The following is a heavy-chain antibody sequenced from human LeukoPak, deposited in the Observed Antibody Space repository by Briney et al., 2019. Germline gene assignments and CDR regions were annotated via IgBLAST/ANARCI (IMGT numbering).Heavy chain of an antibody. Sequence: ASVKVSCKASGYTFTSYDINWVRQATGQGLEWMGWMNPNSGNTGYAQKFQGRVTMTRDTSISTAYMELSRLRSDDTAVYYCAREPYYYDSSGYNWFDPWGQGTLVTVSS. CDR3: AREPYYYDSSGYNWFDP. CDR2: MNPNSGNT. D-gene: IGHD3-22*01. V-gene: IGHV1-8*01. J-gene: IGHJ5*02. CDR1: GYTFTSYD.